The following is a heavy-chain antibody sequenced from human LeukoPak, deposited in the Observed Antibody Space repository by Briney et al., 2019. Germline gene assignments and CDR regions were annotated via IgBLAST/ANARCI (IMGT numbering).Heavy chain of an antibody. J-gene: IGHJ4*02. D-gene: IGHD4-11*01. Sequence: GGSLRLSCAASGFTFSSYWMSWVRQAPGKGLEWVANIKQDGSEKYYVDSVKGRFTISRDNARSSLYLQMNSLRAEDTAVYYCARGGYSIPIDYWGQGTLVTVSS. CDR3: ARGGYSIPIDY. V-gene: IGHV3-7*03. CDR1: GFTFSSYW. CDR2: IKQDGSEK.